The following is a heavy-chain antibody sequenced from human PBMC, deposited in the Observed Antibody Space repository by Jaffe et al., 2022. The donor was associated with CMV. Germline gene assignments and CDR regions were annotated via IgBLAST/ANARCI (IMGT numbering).Heavy chain of an antibody. Sequence: QVTLRESGPALVKPTQTLTLTCTFSGFSLSTSGMCVSWIRQPPGKALEWLARIDWDDDKYYSTSLKTRLTISKDTSKNQVVLTMTNMDPVDTATYYCARIRADSSGYYLVGPQGAFDIWGQGTMVTVSS. V-gene: IGHV2-70*15. CDR2: IDWDDDK. CDR3: ARIRADSSGYYLVGPQGAFDI. CDR1: GFSLSTSGMC. D-gene: IGHD3-22*01. J-gene: IGHJ3*02.